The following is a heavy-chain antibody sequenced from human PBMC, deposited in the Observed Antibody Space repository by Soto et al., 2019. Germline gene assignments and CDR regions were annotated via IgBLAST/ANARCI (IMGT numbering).Heavy chain of an antibody. Sequence: QVQLVQSGPEVKPPGASVKVSCKASGYPFTSYGISWVRQAPGQGLEWMGWISGYNGNRNYAQKLQGRVTMTTDTSTSTAYMELRSLRSDDTAVYYCARSEDIVDVPAGRAFEYWGQGTLVTVSS. J-gene: IGHJ4*02. CDR1: GYPFTSYG. CDR2: ISGYNGNR. D-gene: IGHD2-2*01. V-gene: IGHV1-18*01. CDR3: ARSEDIVDVPAGRAFEY.